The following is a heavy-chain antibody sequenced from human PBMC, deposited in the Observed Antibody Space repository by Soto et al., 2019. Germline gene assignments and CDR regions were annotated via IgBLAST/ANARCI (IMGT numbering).Heavy chain of an antibody. CDR3: ARDYCGGDCYGGDAFDI. J-gene: IGHJ3*02. CDR2: IYHSGST. V-gene: IGHV4-4*02. CDR1: SGSISSSNW. D-gene: IGHD2-21*02. Sequence: SETLSLTCAVSSGSISSSNWWSWVRQPPGKGLEWIGEIYHSGSTNYNPSLKSRVTISVDTSKNQFSLKLSSVTAADTAVYYCARDYCGGDCYGGDAFDIWGQGTMVTVSS.